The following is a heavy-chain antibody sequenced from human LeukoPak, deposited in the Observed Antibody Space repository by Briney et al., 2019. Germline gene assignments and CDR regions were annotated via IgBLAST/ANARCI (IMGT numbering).Heavy chain of an antibody. CDR2: IYDGGTT. V-gene: IGHV4-61*01. CDR3: ARHNRGLDV. D-gene: IGHD1-1*01. CDR1: GGSVSSGSYY. Sequence: SETLSLTCTVSGGSVSSGSYYWTWIRQPPGKGLEWIGHIYDGGTTNYYPSFKSRVTISVDTSKNQFSLKLRSVTAADTAMYYCARHNRGLDVWGQGTTVTVSS. J-gene: IGHJ6*02.